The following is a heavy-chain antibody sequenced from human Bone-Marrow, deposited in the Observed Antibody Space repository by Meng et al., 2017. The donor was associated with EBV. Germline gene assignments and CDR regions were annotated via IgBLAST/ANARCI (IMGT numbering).Heavy chain of an antibody. Sequence: QIPLKESGPTLGKPPQTLPLTCTFSGFLLSTNGVGVGWIRQPPGKALEWLALIYGDDNKRYSPSLKSRLTITKDTSKNQVVLTMTNMDPVDTATYYCAHLDSYYDILTGYKYWGQGTLVTVSS. V-gene: IGHV2-5*02. CDR1: GFLLSTNGVG. J-gene: IGHJ4*02. CDR3: AHLDSYYDILTGYKY. D-gene: IGHD3-9*01. CDR2: IYGDDNK.